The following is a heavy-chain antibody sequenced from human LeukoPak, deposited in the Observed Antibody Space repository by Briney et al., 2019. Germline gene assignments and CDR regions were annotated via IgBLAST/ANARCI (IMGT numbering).Heavy chain of an antibody. J-gene: IGHJ1*01. Sequence: GRSLRLSCAASGFTFSSYAMHWVRQAPGKGLEWVAVISYDGSNEYYADSVKGRFTISRDNSKNTLYLQMNSLRAEDTAVYYCARDEDDRSEESLFQHWGQGTLVTVSS. D-gene: IGHD3-10*01. V-gene: IGHV3-30-3*01. CDR2: ISYDGSNE. CDR3: ARDEDDRSEESLFQH. CDR1: GFTFSSYA.